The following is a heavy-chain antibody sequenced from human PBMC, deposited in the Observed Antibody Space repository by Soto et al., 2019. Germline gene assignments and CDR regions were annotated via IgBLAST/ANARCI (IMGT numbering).Heavy chain of an antibody. CDR2: IDPSDSQT. CDR3: ARLLHGMDV. J-gene: IGHJ6*02. CDR1: GYSFAGYW. V-gene: IGHV5-10-1*01. Sequence: PGESLKISCKGSGYSFAGYWITWVRQKPGKGLEWMGRIDPSDSQTYYSPSFQGHVTISADKSISTAYLQWSSLKAPDTAMYYCARLLHGMDVWGQGTTVTVSS.